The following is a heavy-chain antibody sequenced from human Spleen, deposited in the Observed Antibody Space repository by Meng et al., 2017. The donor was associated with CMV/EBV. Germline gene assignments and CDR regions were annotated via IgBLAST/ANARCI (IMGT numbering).Heavy chain of an antibody. CDR1: GFTFSSYA. CDR3: AKDREAAAGITY. V-gene: IGHV3-23*01. Sequence: GESLKISCAASGFTFSSYAMSWVRQAPGKGPEWLSAISGSGVSTYYADSVKGRFTISRDNSKNTLYLQMNSLRAEDTAVYYCAKDREAAAGITYWGQGTLVTVSS. D-gene: IGHD6-13*01. J-gene: IGHJ4*02. CDR2: ISGSGVST.